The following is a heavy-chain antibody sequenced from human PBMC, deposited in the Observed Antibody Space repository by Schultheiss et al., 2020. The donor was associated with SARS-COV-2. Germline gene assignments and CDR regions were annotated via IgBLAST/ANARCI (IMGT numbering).Heavy chain of an antibody. CDR3: ARDVYKSRAFTMVRGEESDY. Sequence: GGSLRLSCAASGFTFSSYSMNWVRQAPGKGLEWISSISSSSSYIYYADSVKGRFTIYRDNAKNSLYLQMNSLRAEDTAVYYCARDVYKSRAFTMVRGEESDYWGQGTLVTVSS. CDR2: ISSSSSYI. J-gene: IGHJ4*02. CDR1: GFTFSSYS. D-gene: IGHD3-10*01. V-gene: IGHV3-21*01.